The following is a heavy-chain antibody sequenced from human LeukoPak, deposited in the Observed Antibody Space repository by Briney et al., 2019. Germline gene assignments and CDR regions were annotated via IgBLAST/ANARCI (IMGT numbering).Heavy chain of an antibody. Sequence: SQTLSLTFAISGDSVSIDSFAWNWIRQSPSRGLEWLGRTYYRSKWYNDYAVSVKGRITFNSDTSKNQFSLQLNSVTPEDTAVYYCARDYYGSGSYQNYYDYWGQGTLVTVSS. CDR2: TYYRSKWYN. CDR3: ARDYYGSGSYQNYYDY. J-gene: IGHJ4*02. CDR1: GDSVSIDSFA. D-gene: IGHD3-10*01. V-gene: IGHV6-1*01.